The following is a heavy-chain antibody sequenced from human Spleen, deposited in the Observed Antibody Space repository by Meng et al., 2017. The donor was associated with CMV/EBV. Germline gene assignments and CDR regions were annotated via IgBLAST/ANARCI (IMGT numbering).Heavy chain of an antibody. D-gene: IGHD2-15*01. CDR2: IHPHRGDT. J-gene: IGHJ6*02. CDR1: GYTFTAHY. V-gene: IGHV1-2*02. CDR3: ARVKRYCTGGSCSSTGYYGMDV. Sequence: ASVKVSCKASGYTFTAHYFHWVRQAPGQGLEWMGWIHPHRGDTNYAQQFQGRVTLTRDTSINTGYMELSRLRSDDMAVYYCARVKRYCTGGSCSSTGYYGMDVWGQGTTVTVSS.